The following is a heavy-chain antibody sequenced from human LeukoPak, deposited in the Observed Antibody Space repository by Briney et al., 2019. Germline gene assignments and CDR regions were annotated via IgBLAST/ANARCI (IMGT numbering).Heavy chain of an antibody. J-gene: IGHJ4*02. Sequence: PGRSLRLSCAASGFTFSSYGMHWVRQAPGKGLEWVAVVSHVGIHQYYAQSVRGRFTISRDNFRNSVFLEMDSLGVEDTAVYYCVKDVHPPPREITPGDWGQGTLVVVDS. CDR2: VSHVGIHQ. D-gene: IGHD1-14*01. V-gene: IGHV3-30*18. CDR1: GFTFSSYG. CDR3: VKDVHPPPREITPGD.